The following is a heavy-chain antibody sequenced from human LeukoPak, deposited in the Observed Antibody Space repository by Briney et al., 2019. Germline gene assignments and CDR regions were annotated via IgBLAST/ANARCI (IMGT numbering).Heavy chain of an antibody. CDR3: AIVDTAMDP. CDR2: IYSGGTT. Sequence: PGGSLRLSCAASGFTFSSYGMNWVRQAPGKGLEWVSVIYSGGTTYYADSVKGRFTISRDNSKNTLYLQMNSLRAEDTAVYYCAIVDTAMDPWGQGTLVIVSS. J-gene: IGHJ5*02. V-gene: IGHV3-53*01. CDR1: GFTFSSYG. D-gene: IGHD5-18*01.